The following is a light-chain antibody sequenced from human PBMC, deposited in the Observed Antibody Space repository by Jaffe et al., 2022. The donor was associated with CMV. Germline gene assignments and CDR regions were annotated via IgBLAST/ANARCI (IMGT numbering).Light chain of an antibody. J-gene: IGKJ2*01. V-gene: IGKV1-5*03. CDR1: HSIGVW. Sequence: DIQMTQSPSTLSASVGERVTITCRASHSIGVWLAWYQQKPGKAPKLLIYKASTLEIGVPLRFSGSGSGTEFTLTINSLQPDDFGTYYCQQYDTYSYTFGQGTKLEIK. CDR2: KAS. CDR3: QQYDTYSYT.